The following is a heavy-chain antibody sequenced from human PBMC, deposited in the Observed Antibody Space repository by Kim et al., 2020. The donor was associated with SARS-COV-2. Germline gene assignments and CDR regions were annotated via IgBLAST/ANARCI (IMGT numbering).Heavy chain of an antibody. CDR1: GYTFTSYA. J-gene: IGHJ5*02. Sequence: ASVKVSCKASGYTFTSYAISWVRQAPGQGLEWMGWISAYNGNTNYAQKLQGRVTMTTDTSTSTAYMELRSLRSDDTAVYYCARDAQEYQPLVGAWFDPWGQGTLVTVSS. CDR2: ISAYNGNT. CDR3: ARDAQEYQPLVGAWFDP. V-gene: IGHV1-18*01. D-gene: IGHD2-2*01.